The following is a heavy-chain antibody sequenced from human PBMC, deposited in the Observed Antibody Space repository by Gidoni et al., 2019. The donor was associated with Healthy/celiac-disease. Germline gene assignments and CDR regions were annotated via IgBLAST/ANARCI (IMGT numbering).Heavy chain of an antibody. D-gene: IGHD6-19*01. V-gene: IGHV3-30*18. J-gene: IGHJ4*02. CDR2: ISYDGSNK. Sequence: QVQLVESGGGVVQPGRSLRLSCAASGFTFSSYGMHWVRQAPGKGLEWVAVISYDGSNKYYADSVKGRFTISRDNSKNTLYLQMNSLRAEDTAVYYCAKLTGYSSGWYLPESDYWGQGTLVTVSS. CDR1: GFTFSSYG. CDR3: AKLTGYSSGWYLPESDY.